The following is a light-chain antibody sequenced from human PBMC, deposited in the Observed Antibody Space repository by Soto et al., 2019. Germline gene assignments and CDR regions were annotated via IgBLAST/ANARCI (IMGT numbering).Light chain of an antibody. Sequence: EVGMTKYKATLSVSPGETATLSCRASQSVTSNSAWYQQKPGQAPRLLIYGASTRATGIPAKFSGGGSGAEFTLTINSLQSEDFAVYYCQPYNNWPLPFG. CDR3: QPYNNWPLP. CDR1: QSVTSN. V-gene: IGKV3-15*01. CDR2: GAS. J-gene: IGKJ2*01.